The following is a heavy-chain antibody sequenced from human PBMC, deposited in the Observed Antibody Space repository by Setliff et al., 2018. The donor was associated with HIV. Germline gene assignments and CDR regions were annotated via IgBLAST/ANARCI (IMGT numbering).Heavy chain of an antibody. CDR2: ISTNTGNP. CDR1: GYTFSLYS. CDR3: ARDLLVNGAGSDFDH. V-gene: IGHV7-4-1*02. J-gene: IGHJ4*02. D-gene: IGHD2-8*01. Sequence: GASVKVSCKASGYTFSLYSINWLRQAPGQGLEWMGWISTNTGNPTYAQGFTGRFVFSLDTSVSTAFLEITNLNADDTAVYYCARDLLVNGAGSDFDHWGQGTLVTVSS.